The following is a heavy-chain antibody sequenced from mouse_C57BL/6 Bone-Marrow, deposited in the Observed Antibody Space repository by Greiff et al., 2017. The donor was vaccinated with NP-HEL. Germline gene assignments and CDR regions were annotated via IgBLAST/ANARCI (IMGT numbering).Heavy chain of an antibody. J-gene: IGHJ4*01. CDR3: FTTVVAPYAMDY. Sequence: VQLQQPGAELVKPGASVKLSCKASGYTFTSYWMHWVKQRPGQGLEWIGMIHPKSGSTNYKEKFKSKATLTVDKSSSTAYMQLSSLTSEDSAVYYCFTTVVAPYAMDYWGQGTSVTVSS. D-gene: IGHD1-1*01. CDR1: GYTFTSYW. V-gene: IGHV1-64*01. CDR2: IHPKSGST.